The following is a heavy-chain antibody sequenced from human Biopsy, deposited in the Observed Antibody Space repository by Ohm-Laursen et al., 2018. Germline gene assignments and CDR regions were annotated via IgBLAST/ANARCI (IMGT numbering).Heavy chain of an antibody. Sequence: GSLRLSCAASGFTFSASAEHRVRQASGKGLEWVGRIRSKAKSYATAYAASVTGRFTISRDNSKNTTYLQMNSLKTEDTAVYYCPLEGAGFDNWGQGTLVTVSS. CDR3: PLEGAGFDN. CDR2: IRSKAKSYAT. D-gene: IGHD3-10*01. CDR1: GFTFSASA. J-gene: IGHJ4*02. V-gene: IGHV3-73*01.